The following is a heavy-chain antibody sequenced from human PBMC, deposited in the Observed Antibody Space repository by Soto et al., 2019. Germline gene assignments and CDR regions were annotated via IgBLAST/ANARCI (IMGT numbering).Heavy chain of an antibody. CDR1: GFTFSSYG. J-gene: IGHJ6*02. D-gene: IGHD1-26*01. Sequence: PGGSLRLSCAASGFTFSSYGIHWVRQAPGKGLEWVAIISYDGSNKYYADSVRGRFTVSRDNSKNTLYLQMNSLRAEDTAVYYCAKDQMGGSYDYHYGMDVWGQGTTVTVSS. V-gene: IGHV3-30*18. CDR3: AKDQMGGSYDYHYGMDV. CDR2: ISYDGSNK.